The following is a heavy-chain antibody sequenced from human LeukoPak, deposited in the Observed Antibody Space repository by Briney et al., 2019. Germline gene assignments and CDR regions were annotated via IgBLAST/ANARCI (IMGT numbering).Heavy chain of an antibody. V-gene: IGHV1-2*02. CDR3: ARGGYSSSWYRGGDWFDP. CDR1: GYTFTGYY. Sequence: ASVKVSCKASGYTFTGYYMHWVRQAPGRGLEWMGWINPNSGGTNYAQKFQGRVTMTRDTSISTAYMELSRLRSDDTAVYYCARGGYSSSWYRGGDWFDPWGQGTLVTVSS. J-gene: IGHJ5*02. D-gene: IGHD6-13*01. CDR2: INPNSGGT.